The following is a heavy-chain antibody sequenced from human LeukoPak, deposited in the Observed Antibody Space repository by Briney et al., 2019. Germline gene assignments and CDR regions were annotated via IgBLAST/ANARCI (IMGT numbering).Heavy chain of an antibody. D-gene: IGHD2-2*01. Sequence: GGSLRLSCAASGFTFSSYAMHWVRQAPGKGLEWVAVISYAGSNKYYADSVKGRFTISRDNSKNTLYLQMNSLRAEDTAVYYCARALYQPRDIVVVPAAISYWGQGTLVTVSS. V-gene: IGHV3-30-3*01. CDR3: ARALYQPRDIVVVPAAISY. J-gene: IGHJ4*02. CDR1: GFTFSSYA. CDR2: ISYAGSNK.